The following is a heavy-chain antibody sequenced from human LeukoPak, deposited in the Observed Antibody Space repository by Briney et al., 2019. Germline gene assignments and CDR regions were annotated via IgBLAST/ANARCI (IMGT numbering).Heavy chain of an antibody. D-gene: IGHD6-19*01. J-gene: IGHJ4*02. V-gene: IGHV3-48*01. CDR1: GFTFSSYS. CDR3: ARVVAGSYDY. Sequence: GGSLRLSCAASGFTFSSYSMNWVRQAPGKGLEWVSYISSSSSTIYYADSVKGRFTISRDNAKNSLYLQMNSLRAEDTAVYCCARVVAGSYDYWGQGTLVTVSS. CDR2: ISSSSSTI.